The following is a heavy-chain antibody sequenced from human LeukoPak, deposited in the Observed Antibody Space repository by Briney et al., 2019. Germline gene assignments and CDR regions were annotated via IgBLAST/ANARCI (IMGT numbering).Heavy chain of an antibody. Sequence: ASVKVSCKASGYTFTSYGISWVRQAPGQGLEWMGWISAYNGNTNYAQKLQGRVTMTTDTSTSTAYMELRSLRSDDTAVYYCARYNPKRFGELRPFDYWGQGTLVTVSS. CDR2: ISAYNGNT. CDR3: ARYNPKRFGELRPFDY. J-gene: IGHJ4*02. D-gene: IGHD3-10*01. V-gene: IGHV1-18*01. CDR1: GYTFTSYG.